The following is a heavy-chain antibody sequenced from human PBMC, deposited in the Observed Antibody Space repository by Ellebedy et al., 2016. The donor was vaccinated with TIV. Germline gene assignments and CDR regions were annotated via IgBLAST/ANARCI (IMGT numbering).Heavy chain of an antibody. Sequence: PGGSLRLSCAASGFTISSYWMSWVPQAPGKGLEWVANIKTEGSEKYYVDSVKGRFTISRDNAKNSLYLQMNSLRAEDTAVYYCARDFWGMDVWGQGTTVTVSS. J-gene: IGHJ6*02. CDR3: ARDFWGMDV. D-gene: IGHD2/OR15-2a*01. V-gene: IGHV3-7*03. CDR2: IKTEGSEK. CDR1: GFTISSYW.